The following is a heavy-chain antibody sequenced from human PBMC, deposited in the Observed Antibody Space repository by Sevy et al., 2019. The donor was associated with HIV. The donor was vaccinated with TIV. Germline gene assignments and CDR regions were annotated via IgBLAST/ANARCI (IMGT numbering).Heavy chain of an antibody. CDR2: IYYSGST. CDR1: GGSISSYY. CDR3: ARDKGGLLWFGELGP. D-gene: IGHD3-10*01. J-gene: IGHJ5*02. V-gene: IGHV4-59*01. Sequence: SETLSLTCTVSGGSISSYYWSWIRQPPGKGLEWIGYIYYSGSTNYNPSLKSRVTISVDTSKNQFSLKLSSVTAADTAVYYCARDKGGLLWFGELGPWGQGTLVTAPQ.